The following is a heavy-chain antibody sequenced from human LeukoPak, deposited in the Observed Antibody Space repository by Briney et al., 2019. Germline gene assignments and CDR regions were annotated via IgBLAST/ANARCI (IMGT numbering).Heavy chain of an antibody. Sequence: GGSLRLSCAASGFTFSSYGMHWVRQAPGKGLEWVAVIWYDGSNKYYADSVKGRFTISRDNSKNTLYLQMNSLRAEDTAVYYCASPPGEFGYYYYGMDVWGQGTTVTVSS. CDR3: ASPPGEFGYYYYGMDV. D-gene: IGHD3-10*01. CDR2: IWYDGSNK. J-gene: IGHJ6*02. V-gene: IGHV3-33*01. CDR1: GFTFSSYG.